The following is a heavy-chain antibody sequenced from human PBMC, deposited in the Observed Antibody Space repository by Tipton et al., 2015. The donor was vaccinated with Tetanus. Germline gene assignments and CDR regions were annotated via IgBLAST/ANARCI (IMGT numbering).Heavy chain of an antibody. J-gene: IGHJ4*02. CDR2: ISYDGSNK. CDR3: ARDPEVLALMVYAAH. V-gene: IGHV3-30*04. CDR1: GFTFSSYA. Sequence: SLRLSCAASGFTFSSYAMHWVRQAPGKGLEWVAVISYDGSNKYYADSVKGRFTISRDNSKNALYLQMNSLRAEDTAVYYCARDPEVLALMVYAAHWGQGTLVTVSS. D-gene: IGHD2-8*01.